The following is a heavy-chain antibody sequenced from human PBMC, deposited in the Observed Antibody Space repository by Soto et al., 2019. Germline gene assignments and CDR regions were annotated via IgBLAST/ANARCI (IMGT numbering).Heavy chain of an antibody. CDR1: GYTFTSYG. J-gene: IGHJ5*02. Sequence: ASVKVSCKASGYTFTSYGISWVRQAPGQGLEWMGWISAYDGYTNYAQKLQGRVTMTTDTSTSTAYMELRSLRSDDTAVYYCARVKGVVPAVNWFDPWGQGTLVTVSS. CDR3: ARVKGVVPAVNWFDP. CDR2: ISAYDGYT. V-gene: IGHV1-18*01. D-gene: IGHD2-2*01.